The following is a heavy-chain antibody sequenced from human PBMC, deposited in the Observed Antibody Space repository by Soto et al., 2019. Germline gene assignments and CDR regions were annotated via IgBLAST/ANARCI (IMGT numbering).Heavy chain of an antibody. V-gene: IGHV1-69*06. Sequence: QVELVPSGAEVKKPGSSVKVSCQASEDTFRNYAISWVLQAPGQGLEWMGGIIPIFGTANYAQKVHGRVTITAETSANPVYLSLSSLSSEDKAVSYWASTKYDSSAYYYWYLGLWGRSTLVTVSS. CDR2: IIPIFGTA. CDR1: EDTFRNYA. CDR3: ASTKYDSSAYYYWYLGL. D-gene: IGHD3-22*01. J-gene: IGHJ2*01.